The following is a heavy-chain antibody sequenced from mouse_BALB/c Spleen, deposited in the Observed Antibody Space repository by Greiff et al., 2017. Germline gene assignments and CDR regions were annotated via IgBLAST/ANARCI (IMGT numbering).Heavy chain of an antibody. Sequence: EVKLVESGPGLVKPSQSLSLTCTVTGYSITSDYAWNWIRQFPGNKLEWMGYISYSGSTSYNPSLKSRISITRDTSKNQFFLQLNSVTTEDTATYYCARTHYYGYPSAYWGQGTLVTVSA. CDR2: ISYSGST. CDR1: GYSITSDYA. J-gene: IGHJ3*01. D-gene: IGHD1-2*01. CDR3: ARTHYYGYPSAY. V-gene: IGHV3-2*02.